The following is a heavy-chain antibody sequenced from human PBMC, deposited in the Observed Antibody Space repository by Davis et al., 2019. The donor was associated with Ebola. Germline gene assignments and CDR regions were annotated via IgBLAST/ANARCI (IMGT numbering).Heavy chain of an antibody. J-gene: IGHJ4*02. CDR1: GFTFSDYY. CDR3: AREIYYPAGTDYYFDY. Sequence: GESLKISCAASGFTFSDYYMSWIRQAPGKGLEWVSYISSSGSTIYYADSVKGRFTISRDNAKNSLYLQMNSLRAEDTAVYYCAREIYYPAGTDYYFDYWGQETLVTVSS. CDR2: ISSSGSTI. V-gene: IGHV3-11*01. D-gene: IGHD3-10*01.